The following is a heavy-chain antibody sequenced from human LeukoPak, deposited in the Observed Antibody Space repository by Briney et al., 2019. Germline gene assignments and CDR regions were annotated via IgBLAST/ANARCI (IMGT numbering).Heavy chain of an antibody. D-gene: IGHD2-8*01. CDR2: INGDGTST. J-gene: IGHJ3*02. CDR3: ARTGNGGDLDI. Sequence: PGGSLRLSCVASGFTFSNHWPHWVRQGPGKGRGWVSRINGDGTSTIYADSVKGRFTISRDNAKSTMYLQMNSLRAEDTAVYYCARTGNGGDLDIWGQGTMVTVSS. CDR1: GFTFSNHW. V-gene: IGHV3-74*01.